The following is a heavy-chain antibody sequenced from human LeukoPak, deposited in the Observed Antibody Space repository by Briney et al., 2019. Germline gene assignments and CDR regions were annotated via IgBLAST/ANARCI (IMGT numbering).Heavy chain of an antibody. CDR3: TRLLAGTTWVFDY. D-gene: IGHD1-7*01. CDR2: IRSRANSYAT. V-gene: IGHV3-73*01. J-gene: IGHJ4*02. Sequence: GGSLRLSCAASGFTFSGSAMHWVRQASGKGLEWVGRIRSRANSYATAYAASVKGTCTISRDDSKNTTYLQMNSLKTEDTAVYYCTRLLAGTTWVFDYWGQGTLVTVSS. CDR1: GFTFSGSA.